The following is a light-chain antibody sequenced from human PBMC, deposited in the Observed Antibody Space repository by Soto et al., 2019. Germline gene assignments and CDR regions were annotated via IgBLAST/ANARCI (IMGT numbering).Light chain of an antibody. CDR2: KAS. Sequence: DIQMTQSPATLSGSVGDRVTITCRASQTMSSWLAWYQQKPEKAPKLLIYKASTLKSGVPSRLSGSGSGTEFTLTIRSLQPDDFATYYCQHCNSYSEAFGQGTKVDIK. CDR1: QTMSSW. J-gene: IGKJ1*01. V-gene: IGKV1-5*03. CDR3: QHCNSYSEA.